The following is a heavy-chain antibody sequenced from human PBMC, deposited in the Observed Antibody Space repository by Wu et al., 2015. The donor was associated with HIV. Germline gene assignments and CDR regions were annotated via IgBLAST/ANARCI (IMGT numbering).Heavy chain of an antibody. CDR3: ARCAGYSYDNFDY. CDR2: INPNSGGT. D-gene: IGHD5-18*01. V-gene: IGHV1-2*02. CDR1: GYILSDHY. Sequence: QLMQSGAEVKKPGASVQVSCKSSGYILSDHYMHWVRQAPGQGLEWMGWINPNSGGTNYAQKFQGRVTMTRDTSISTAYMELSRLRSDDTAVYYCARCAGYSYDNFDYWGRGTLVTVSS. J-gene: IGHJ4*02.